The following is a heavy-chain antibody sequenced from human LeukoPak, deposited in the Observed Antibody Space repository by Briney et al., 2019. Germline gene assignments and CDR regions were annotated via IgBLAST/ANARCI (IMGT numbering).Heavy chain of an antibody. CDR1: EFTFSDHY. D-gene: IGHD4-17*01. CDR3: ARGGYGDYTADY. J-gene: IGHJ4*02. CDR2: IWYDGSNK. Sequence: GGSLRLSCAASEFTFSDHYMDWVRQAPGKGLEWVAVIWYDGSNKYYADSVKGRFTISRDNSKNTLYLQMNSLRAEDTAVYYCARGGYGDYTADYWGQGTLVTVSS. V-gene: IGHV3-33*08.